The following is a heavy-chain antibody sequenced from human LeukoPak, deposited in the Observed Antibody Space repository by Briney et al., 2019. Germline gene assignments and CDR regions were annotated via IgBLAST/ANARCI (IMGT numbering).Heavy chain of an antibody. CDR3: ARKSPKALDAFDI. CDR1: GGSISSGGYS. Sequence: PSETLSLTCAVSGGSISSGGYSWSWIRQPPGKGPEWIGYIYHSGSTYYNPSLKSRVTISVDRSKNQFSLKLSSVTAADTAVYYCARKSPKALDAFDIWGQGTMVTVSS. V-gene: IGHV4-30-2*01. CDR2: IYHSGST. J-gene: IGHJ3*02.